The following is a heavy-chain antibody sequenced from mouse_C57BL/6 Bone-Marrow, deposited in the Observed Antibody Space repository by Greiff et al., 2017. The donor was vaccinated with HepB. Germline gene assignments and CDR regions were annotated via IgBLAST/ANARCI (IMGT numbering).Heavy chain of an antibody. CDR1: GYTFTSYS. D-gene: IGHD1-1*01. Sequence: QVQLQQPGAELVKPGASVKMSCKASGYTFTSYSITWVKQRPGQGLEWIGDIYPGSGSTNYNEKFKSKATLTVDTSSSTAYMQLSSLTSEDSAVYYCARCITTVVAGDYWGQGTTLTVSS. CDR2: IYPGSGST. V-gene: IGHV1-55*01. CDR3: ARCITTVVAGDY. J-gene: IGHJ2*01.